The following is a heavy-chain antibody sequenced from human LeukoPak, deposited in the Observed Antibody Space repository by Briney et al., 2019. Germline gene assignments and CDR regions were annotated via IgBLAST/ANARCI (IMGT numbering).Heavy chain of an antibody. CDR2: MYYSGST. CDR3: ARDLSGYYGAGFDP. V-gene: IGHV4-59*01. D-gene: IGHD3-10*01. Sequence: SETLSLTCTVSGGSISSYYWSWIRQPPGKGLEWIGYMYYSGSTNYNPSLKSRVTISVDTSKNQFSLKLTSVTAADTAVYYCARDLSGYYGAGFDPWGQGTLVTVSS. CDR1: GGSISSYY. J-gene: IGHJ5*02.